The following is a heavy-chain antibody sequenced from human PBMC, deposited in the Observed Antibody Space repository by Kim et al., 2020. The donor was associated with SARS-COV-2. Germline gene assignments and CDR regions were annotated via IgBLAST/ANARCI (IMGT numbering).Heavy chain of an antibody. Sequence: GGSLRLSCTASGFTFGDYAMSWVRQAPGKGLEWVGFIRSKAYGGTTEYAASVKGRFTISRDDSKSIAYLQMNSLKTEDTAVYYCTRVGTMIVVVTEESYYFDYWGQGTLVTVSS. J-gene: IGHJ4*02. CDR2: IRSKAYGGTT. D-gene: IGHD3-22*01. V-gene: IGHV3-49*04. CDR1: GFTFGDYA. CDR3: TRVGTMIVVVTEESYYFDY.